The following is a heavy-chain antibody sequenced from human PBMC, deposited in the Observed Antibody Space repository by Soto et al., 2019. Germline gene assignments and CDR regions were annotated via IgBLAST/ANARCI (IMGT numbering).Heavy chain of an antibody. Sequence: ASVKVSCKASGYTFIDYAVHWVRQAPGQRLEWMGWINAGNGDTKYSQKFQGRVTITRDTSASTTYMQLSSLRSQDTAVYYCARDPYYDFWSGSNWFDPWGQGTLVTVSS. D-gene: IGHD3-3*01. J-gene: IGHJ5*02. CDR1: GYTFIDYA. CDR2: INAGNGDT. V-gene: IGHV1-3*01. CDR3: ARDPYYDFWSGSNWFDP.